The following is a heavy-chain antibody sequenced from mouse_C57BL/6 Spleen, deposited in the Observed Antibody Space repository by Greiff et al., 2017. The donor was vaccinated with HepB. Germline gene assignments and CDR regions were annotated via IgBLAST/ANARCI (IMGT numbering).Heavy chain of an antibody. CDR2: ISDGGSYT. Sequence: EVMLVESGGGLVKPGGSLKLSCAASGFTFSSYAMSWVRQTPEKRLEWVATISDGGSYTYYPDNVKGRFTISRDNAKNNLYLQMSHLKSEDTAMYYCARETAQAFDYWGQGTTLTVSS. CDR1: GFTFSSYA. J-gene: IGHJ2*01. CDR3: ARETAQAFDY. V-gene: IGHV5-4*01. D-gene: IGHD3-2*02.